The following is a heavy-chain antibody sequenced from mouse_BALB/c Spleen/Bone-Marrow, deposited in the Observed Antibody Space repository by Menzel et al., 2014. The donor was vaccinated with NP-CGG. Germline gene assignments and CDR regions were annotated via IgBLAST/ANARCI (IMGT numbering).Heavy chain of an antibody. CDR3: ARDVGYGNYFVY. CDR1: GFTFSDFC. J-gene: IGHJ3*01. Sequence: EVKVVESGGGLVQPGDSLRLSCATSGFTFSDFCMDWVRQPPGKRLEWIAASRNKAKYYTTEYSASVKGRFIVSRDTSQSALYLQVNALRAEDTAIYYCARDVGYGNYFVYWGQGTLVTVSA. CDR2: SRNKAKYYTT. V-gene: IGHV7-1*02. D-gene: IGHD2-10*02.